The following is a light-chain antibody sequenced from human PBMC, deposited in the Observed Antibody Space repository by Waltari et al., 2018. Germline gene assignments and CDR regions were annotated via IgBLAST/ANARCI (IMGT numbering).Light chain of an antibody. J-gene: IGKJ1*01. CDR3: QHHVRLPAT. CDR1: QSVNTY. Sequence: IVWTQSPGTLSLSPGEGANLPGRASQSVNTYLAWYQQKPGQAPRLLIYGAYTRAAGIPDRFSGSGSGTDFSLTISRLEAEDFAVYYCQHHVRLPATFGQGTKVEIK. V-gene: IGKV3-20*01. CDR2: GAY.